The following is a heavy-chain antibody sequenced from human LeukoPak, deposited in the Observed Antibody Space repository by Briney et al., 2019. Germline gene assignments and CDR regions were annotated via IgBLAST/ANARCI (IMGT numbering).Heavy chain of an antibody. CDR3: AKDLAPFPSSFGY. V-gene: IGHV3-23*01. J-gene: IGHJ4*02. CDR2: ISGSGGST. Sequence: GGSLRLSCAASGFTFSSYAMSWGRQAPGKGLEWVSAISGSGGSTYYADSVKGRFTISRDNSKNTLYLQMNSLRAEDTAVYYCAKDLAPFPSSFGYWGQGTLVTVSS. CDR1: GFTFSSYA. D-gene: IGHD3-16*01.